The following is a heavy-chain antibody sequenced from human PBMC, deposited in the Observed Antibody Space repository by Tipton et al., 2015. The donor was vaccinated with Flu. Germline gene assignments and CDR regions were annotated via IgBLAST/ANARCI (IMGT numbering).Heavy chain of an antibody. D-gene: IGHD6-13*01. Sequence: QLVQSGGGLVQPGRSLRLSCAASGFTFDDYAMHWVRQAPGRGLEWVSGISWNSGRIDYADSVKGRFTISRDNAKNSLYLQMNSLRAEDTAFYFCVKGGSQQLLYSWFDPWGQGTLVTVSS. CDR2: ISWNSGRI. CDR3: VKGGSQQLLYSWFDP. V-gene: IGHV3-9*01. CDR1: GFTFDDYA. J-gene: IGHJ5*02.